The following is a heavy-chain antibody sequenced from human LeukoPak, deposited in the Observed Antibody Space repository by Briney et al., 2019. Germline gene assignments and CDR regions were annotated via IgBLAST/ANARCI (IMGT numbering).Heavy chain of an antibody. Sequence: GGSLRLSCAASGFTFSSYAMSWVRQAPGKGLEWVSAISGSGGSTYYADSVKGRFTISRDNSKNTLYLQMNSLRAEDTAVYYCAKATQGLVVAADFNWFDPWGQGTLVTVSS. CDR1: GFTFSSYA. J-gene: IGHJ5*02. CDR2: ISGSGGST. V-gene: IGHV3-23*01. D-gene: IGHD2-15*01. CDR3: AKATQGLVVAADFNWFDP.